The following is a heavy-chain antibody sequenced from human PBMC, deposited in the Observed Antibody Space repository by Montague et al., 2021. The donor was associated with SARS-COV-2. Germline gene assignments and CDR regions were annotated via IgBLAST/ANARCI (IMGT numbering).Heavy chain of an antibody. CDR3: ARGRPVQGSFRHFDSISSGALDI. CDR1: RGSFSNYY. J-gene: IGHJ3*02. Sequence: SETLSLTCAVSRGSFSNYYWTWIRQSPGKGLGWIGEINQGGAPXXTPSXXXRVTISLDTSKKQISLKLNSVTVADTAVFFSARGRPVQGSFRHFDSISSGALDIWAQGSLVIVSS. CDR2: INQGGAP. D-gene: IGHD3-9*01. V-gene: IGHV4-34*01.